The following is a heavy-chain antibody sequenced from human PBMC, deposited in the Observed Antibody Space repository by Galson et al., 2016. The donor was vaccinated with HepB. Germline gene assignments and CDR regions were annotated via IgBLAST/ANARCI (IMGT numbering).Heavy chain of an antibody. Sequence: SGAEVKKPGESLKISCKGSGYNFATYWIGWVRQMPGKGLEWMAIMHVADSHTKYSPSFQGQVSISADKPISTAYMRWSSLQASDTAIYYCAGAVNGDFRWGVWGQGTTVTVSS. J-gene: IGHJ6*02. V-gene: IGHV5-51*01. CDR2: MHVADSHT. CDR3: AGAVNGDFRWGV. D-gene: IGHD4-17*01. CDR1: GYNFATYW.